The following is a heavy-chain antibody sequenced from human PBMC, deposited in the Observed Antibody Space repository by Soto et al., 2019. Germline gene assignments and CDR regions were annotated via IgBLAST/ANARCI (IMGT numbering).Heavy chain of an antibody. V-gene: IGHV4-59*01. J-gene: IGHJ6*02. CDR2: IYYSGST. CDR1: GGSISSYY. Sequence: SETLSLTCTVSGGSISSYYWSWIRQPPGKGLEWIGYIYYSGSTNYNPSLKSRVTISVDTSKNQFSLKLSSVTAADTAVYYCAIDSSGYDFWSGQSYGMDVWGQGTTVTVSS. D-gene: IGHD3-3*01. CDR3: AIDSSGYDFWSGQSYGMDV.